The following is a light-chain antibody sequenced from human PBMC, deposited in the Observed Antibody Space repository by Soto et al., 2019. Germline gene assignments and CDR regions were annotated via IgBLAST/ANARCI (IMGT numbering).Light chain of an antibody. J-gene: IGKJ1*01. CDR3: QQYYSYPHT. Sequence: AIRMTQSPSSFSASTGDRVTITCRASQGISSYLAWYQQKPGKAPKLLIYAASTLQSGVPSRFRGSGSGTDFTLTISCLQSEDFATYYFQQYYSYPHTFGQGTKVEIK. CDR2: AAS. CDR1: QGISSY. V-gene: IGKV1-8*01.